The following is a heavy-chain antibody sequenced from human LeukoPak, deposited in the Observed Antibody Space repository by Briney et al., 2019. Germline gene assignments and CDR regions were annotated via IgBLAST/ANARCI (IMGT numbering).Heavy chain of an antibody. CDR3: ARVESGYCSGGSCPRGWFDP. CDR2: IVPIFGTA. D-gene: IGHD2-15*01. CDR1: GGTFSSYA. Sequence: ASVKVSCKASGGTFSSYAISWVRQAPGQGLEWMGGIVPIFGTANYAQKFQGRVTITADESTSTAYMELSSLRSEDTAVYYCARVESGYCSGGSCPRGWFDPWGQGTLVTVSS. J-gene: IGHJ5*02. V-gene: IGHV1-69*13.